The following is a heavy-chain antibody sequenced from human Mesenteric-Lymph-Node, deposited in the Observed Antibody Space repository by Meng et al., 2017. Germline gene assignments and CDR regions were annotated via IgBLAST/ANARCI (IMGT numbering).Heavy chain of an antibody. J-gene: IGHJ3*02. Sequence: SVKVSCKASGGDFRTSGINWVRQAPGQGLEWMGGIIPIFGRPTYAQKFKGRVTISTDESTSTAKLELTSLRFEDTAVYYCAKVLTSTLRMEGSGACYIWGRGTMVTVSS. V-gene: IGHV1-69*05. D-gene: IGHD3-10*01. CDR2: IIPIFGRP. CDR1: GGDFRTSG. CDR3: AKVLTSTLRMEGSGACYI.